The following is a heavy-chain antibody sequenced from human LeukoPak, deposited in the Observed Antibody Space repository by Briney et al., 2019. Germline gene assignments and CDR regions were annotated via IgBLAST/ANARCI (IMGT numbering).Heavy chain of an antibody. V-gene: IGHV4-59*01. D-gene: IGHD3-3*01. CDR2: IYYSGST. CDR1: GGSISSYY. CDR3: ARISRVSVFGVVTSTHGYYFDY. J-gene: IGHJ4*02. Sequence: SETLSLTCTVSGGSISSYYWSWIRQPPGKGLEWIGYIYYSGSTNYNPSLKSRVTISVDTSKNQFSRKLSSVTAADTAVYYCARISRVSVFGVVTSTHGYYFDYWGQGTLVTVSS.